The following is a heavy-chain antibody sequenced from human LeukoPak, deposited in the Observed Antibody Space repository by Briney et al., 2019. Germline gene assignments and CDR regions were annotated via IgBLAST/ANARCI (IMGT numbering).Heavy chain of an antibody. CDR3: ARGAQTYYDKAPVDY. CDR2: INHSGST. CDR1: GGSFSGYY. V-gene: IGHV4-34*01. D-gene: IGHD3-22*01. J-gene: IGHJ4*02. Sequence: SETLSLTCAVYGGSFSGYYWSWIRQPPAKGLEWIGEINHSGSTNYNPSLKTRVTISVAPPKSQLSLKLNSMTAADTAVYYCARGAQTYYDKAPVDYWGQGTLVTVSS.